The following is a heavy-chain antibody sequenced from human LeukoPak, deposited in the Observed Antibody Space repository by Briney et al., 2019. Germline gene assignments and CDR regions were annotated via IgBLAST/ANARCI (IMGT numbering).Heavy chain of an antibody. Sequence: GDSLKISCKGSGYSFTSNWIGWVRQMPGKGLEWMGIIYPGDSGTRYSPSFQGQVTMSADKSISTAYLQWSSLKASDTAMYYCARNPSGYHFDYWGQGALVTVSS. D-gene: IGHD6-13*01. J-gene: IGHJ4*02. CDR1: GYSFTSNW. CDR2: IYPGDSGT. CDR3: ARNPSGYHFDY. V-gene: IGHV5-51*01.